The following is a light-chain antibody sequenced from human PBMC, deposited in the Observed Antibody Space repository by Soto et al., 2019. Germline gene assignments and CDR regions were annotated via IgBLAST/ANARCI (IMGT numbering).Light chain of an antibody. Sequence: EIVMTQSPATLSVSPGERATLSCRASQSVGSDLAWYQQKPGQAPRLIIYDASSRATGIPDRFSGSGSGTDFTLTISRLEPEDFAVYYCQQYGRSPGLFTFGPGTKVDIK. CDR1: QSVGSD. V-gene: IGKV3-20*01. J-gene: IGKJ3*01. CDR2: DAS. CDR3: QQYGRSPGLFT.